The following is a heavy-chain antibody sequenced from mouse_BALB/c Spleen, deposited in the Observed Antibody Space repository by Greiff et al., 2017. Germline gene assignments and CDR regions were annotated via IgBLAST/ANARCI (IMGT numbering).Heavy chain of an antibody. CDR1: GYAFTNYL. J-gene: IGHJ1*01. V-gene: IGHV1-54*01. CDR2: INPGSGGT. Sequence: QVQLQQSGAELVRPGTSVKVSCKASGYAFTNYLIEWVKQRPGQGLEWIGVINPGSGGTNYNEKLKGKATLTADKSSSTAYMQLSSLTSDDSAVYFCARSLYYYGSSYGYFDVWGAGTTVTVSS. D-gene: IGHD1-1*01. CDR3: ARSLYYYGSSYGYFDV.